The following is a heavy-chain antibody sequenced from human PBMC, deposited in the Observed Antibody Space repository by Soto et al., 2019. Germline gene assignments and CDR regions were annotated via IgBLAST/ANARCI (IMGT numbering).Heavy chain of an antibody. Sequence: ASVKVSCKASGYTFTSYGISWVRQAPGQGLEWMGWISAYNGNTNYAQKLQGRVTMTTDTSTSTAYMELRSLRSDDTAVYYCARDSDIVVVPAAKPFYYYYGMDVWGQGTTVTVSS. D-gene: IGHD2-2*01. CDR1: GYTFTSYG. J-gene: IGHJ6*02. V-gene: IGHV1-18*04. CDR2: ISAYNGNT. CDR3: ARDSDIVVVPAAKPFYYYYGMDV.